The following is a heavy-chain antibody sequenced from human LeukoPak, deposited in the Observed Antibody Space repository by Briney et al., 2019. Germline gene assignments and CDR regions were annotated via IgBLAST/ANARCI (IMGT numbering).Heavy chain of an antibody. CDR1: GFTFSSNW. V-gene: IGHV3-7*01. CDR2: IKGDGSQI. Sequence: AGGSLRLSCAADGFTFSSNWMRWVRQTPAKGLEWVANIKGDGSQINYLDSVKGRFTISRDNARNSLSLQMNSLTADDTGVYYCAREGLPYSADYWGQGTLVTVSS. CDR3: AREGLPYSADY. D-gene: IGHD1-26*01. J-gene: IGHJ4*02.